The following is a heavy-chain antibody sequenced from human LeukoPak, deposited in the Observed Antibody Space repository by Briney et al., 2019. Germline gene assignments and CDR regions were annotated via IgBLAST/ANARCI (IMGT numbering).Heavy chain of an antibody. CDR3: VRGIPLFDY. J-gene: IGHJ4*02. Sequence: GASVKVSCKASGYTFTSYYMHWVRQAPGQGLEWMGIINPSGGSPTYAQKFQGRVTMTGDTSTSTVYMELSSLRSEDTAVYYCVRGIPLFDYWGQGTLVTVSS. V-gene: IGHV1-46*01. CDR2: INPSGGSP. CDR1: GYTFTSYY.